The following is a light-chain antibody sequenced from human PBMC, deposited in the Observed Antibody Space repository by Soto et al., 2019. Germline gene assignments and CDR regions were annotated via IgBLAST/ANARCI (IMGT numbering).Light chain of an antibody. J-gene: IGLJ1*01. Sequence: QSVLTQPASESGSPGQSITISCTGTSSDVGNYNLVSWYQQHSGKVPKLMIYEGSKRPSGISTRFSGSKSGNTASLTISGLQAEDEADYYCCSYAGTRYVFGTGIKLTVL. CDR3: CSYAGTRYV. CDR1: SSDVGNYNL. CDR2: EGS. V-gene: IGLV2-23*01.